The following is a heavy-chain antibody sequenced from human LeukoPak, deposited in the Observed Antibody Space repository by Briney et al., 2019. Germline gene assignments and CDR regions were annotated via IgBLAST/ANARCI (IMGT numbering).Heavy chain of an antibody. CDR1: GFPFNAYT. CDR2: ISRDGDIT. J-gene: IGHJ4*02. D-gene: IGHD1-1*01. Sequence: GGSLRLSCAASGFPFNAYTMHRVRQAPGKGLEWVSLISRDGDITYYADSLKGRFTISRDNSKNSLYLQMNSLRSEDTAFYYCAKGLVGTTLVDSWGQGTLVTVSS. V-gene: IGHV3-43*01. CDR3: AKGLVGTTLVDS.